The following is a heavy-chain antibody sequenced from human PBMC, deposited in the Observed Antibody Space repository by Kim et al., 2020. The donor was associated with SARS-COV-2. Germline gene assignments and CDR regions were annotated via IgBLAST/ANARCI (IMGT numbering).Heavy chain of an antibody. CDR3: AKGKGWSYQLLRAYYYYGMDV. D-gene: IGHD2-2*01. J-gene: IGHJ6*02. Sequence: GGSLRLSCAASGFTFSSYAMSWVRQAPGKGLEWVSVIYSGGSSTYYADSVKGRFTISRDNSKNTLYLQMNSLRAEDTAVYYCAKGKGWSYQLLRAYYYYGMDVWGQGTTVTVSS. CDR2: IYSGGSST. CDR1: GFTFSSYA. V-gene: IGHV3-23*03.